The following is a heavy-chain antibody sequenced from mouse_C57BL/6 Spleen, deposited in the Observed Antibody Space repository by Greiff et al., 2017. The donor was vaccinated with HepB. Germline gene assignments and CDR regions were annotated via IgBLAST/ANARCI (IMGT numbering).Heavy chain of an antibody. CDR3: ASWDAWYFDV. J-gene: IGHJ1*03. V-gene: IGHV5-4*03. CDR2: ISDGGSYT. Sequence: EVKLMESGGGLVKPGGSLKLSCAASGFTFSSYAMSWVRQTPEKRLEWVATISDGGSYTYYPDNVKGRFTISRDNAKNNLYLQMSHLKSEDTAMYYCASWDAWYFDVWGTGTTVTVSS. CDR1: GFTFSSYA. D-gene: IGHD4-1*01.